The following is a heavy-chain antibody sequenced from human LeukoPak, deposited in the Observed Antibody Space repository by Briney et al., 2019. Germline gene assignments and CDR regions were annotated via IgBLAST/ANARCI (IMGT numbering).Heavy chain of an antibody. D-gene: IGHD5-12*01. Sequence: SETLSLTCAVYGGSFSGYYWSWIRQPPGKGLEWIGEINHSGSTNYNPSLKSRVTISVDTSKNQFSLKLSSVTAADTAVYYCARVHSAYEPNDAFDIWGQGTMVTVSS. CDR2: INHSGST. J-gene: IGHJ3*02. CDR3: ARVHSAYEPNDAFDI. V-gene: IGHV4-34*01. CDR1: GGSFSGYY.